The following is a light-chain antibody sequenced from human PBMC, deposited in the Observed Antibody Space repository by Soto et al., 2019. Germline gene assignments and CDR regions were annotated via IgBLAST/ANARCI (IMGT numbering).Light chain of an antibody. Sequence: DILLTQFSGATSLYPGGGATLSGSSSQSFRDRYLAWYQQKPGQAPSLIIYDTSTRATGVTDRFSGSGSGTDFALTIRRVEPEDFAIYFCKKYGSSPGKVGNGTKVDI. CDR1: QSFRDRY. V-gene: IGKV3-20*01. J-gene: IGKJ1*01. CDR3: KKYGSSPGK. CDR2: DTS.